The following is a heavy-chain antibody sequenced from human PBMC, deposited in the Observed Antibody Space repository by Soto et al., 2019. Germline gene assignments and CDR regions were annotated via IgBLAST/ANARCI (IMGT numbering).Heavy chain of an antibody. V-gene: IGHV1-8*01. J-gene: IGHJ5*02. CDR2: MNPNSGNT. CDR1: GYTFTSYD. Sequence: QVQLVQSGAEVKKPGASVKVSCKASGYTFTSYDSNWVRQATGQGLERMGWMNPNSGNTGYAQKFQGRVTMTRNTSISTAYMDMRSLRSEDTAVYYCARERSAAGTGWFDPWGQGTLVTVSS. D-gene: IGHD6-13*01. CDR3: ARERSAAGTGWFDP.